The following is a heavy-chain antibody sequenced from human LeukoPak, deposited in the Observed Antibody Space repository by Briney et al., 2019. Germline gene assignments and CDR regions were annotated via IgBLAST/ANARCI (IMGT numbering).Heavy chain of an antibody. Sequence: ASVKVSCKASGYTFTSYDINWVRQATGQGLEWMGWMNPNSGNTGYAQKFQGRVTITRNTSISTAYMELSSLRSEDTAVYYCAREGAVAGDGDFDYWGQGTLVTVSS. V-gene: IGHV1-8*03. CDR1: GYTFTSYD. CDR3: AREGAVAGDGDFDY. J-gene: IGHJ4*02. D-gene: IGHD6-19*01. CDR2: MNPNSGNT.